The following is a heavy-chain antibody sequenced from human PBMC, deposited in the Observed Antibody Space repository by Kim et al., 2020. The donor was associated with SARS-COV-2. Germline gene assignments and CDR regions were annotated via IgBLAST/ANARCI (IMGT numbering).Heavy chain of an antibody. J-gene: IGHJ1*01. CDR2: TYYRSKWNN. CDR1: GDSVPSNSAT. CDR3: TRVRYCSGWTCYQY. V-gene: IGHV6-1*01. Sequence: SQTLSLTCAISGDSVPSNSATWHWIRQSPSRGLEWLGRTYYRSKWNNDYAVSVKSRITINPDTSKNQFSLQLTSVTPEDTAVYDCTRVRYCSGWTCYQY. D-gene: IGHD2-15*01.